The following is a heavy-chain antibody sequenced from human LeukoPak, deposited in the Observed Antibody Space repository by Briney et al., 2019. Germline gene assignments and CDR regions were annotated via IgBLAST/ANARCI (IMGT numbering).Heavy chain of an antibody. CDR1: GYTFTGYY. Sequence: VASVKVSCKASGYTFTGYYMHWVRQAPGQGLEWMGWINPNSGGTNYAQKFQGRVTMTRDTSISTAYMELSRLRSDDTAVYYCARDVHNCSGGSCYYYGMDVWGQGTTVTVSS. D-gene: IGHD2-15*01. CDR2: INPNSGGT. V-gene: IGHV1-2*02. CDR3: ARDVHNCSGGSCYYYGMDV. J-gene: IGHJ6*02.